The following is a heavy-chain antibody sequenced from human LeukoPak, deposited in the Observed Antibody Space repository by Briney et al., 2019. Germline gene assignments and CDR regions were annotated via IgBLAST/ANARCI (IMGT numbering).Heavy chain of an antibody. CDR1: GFTFSSYS. J-gene: IGHJ4*02. D-gene: IGHD3-10*01. Sequence: GGSLRLSCAASGFTFSSYSMNWVRQAPGKGLEWVSSITPSSTYIYYADSVKGRFTISRDNAKNSLDLQMNSLRAEDTAVYYCARSHGSGRGGLYYFDYWGQGTLVTVSS. CDR2: ITPSSTYI. V-gene: IGHV3-21*01. CDR3: ARSHGSGRGGLYYFDY.